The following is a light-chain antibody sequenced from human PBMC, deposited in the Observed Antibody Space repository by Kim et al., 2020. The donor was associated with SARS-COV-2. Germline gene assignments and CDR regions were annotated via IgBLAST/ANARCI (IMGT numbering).Light chain of an antibody. Sequence: DIQMTQSPSSLYAFVGDRVTITCRASQSISDYLNWYQHKPGKAPNLLIYAASTLQSGVPSRFAGSGSGTDFTLTITSLQPEDFATYFCQQTYTATLTFGGGTKVDIK. J-gene: IGKJ4*01. V-gene: IGKV1-39*01. CDR3: QQTYTATLT. CDR2: AAS. CDR1: QSISDY.